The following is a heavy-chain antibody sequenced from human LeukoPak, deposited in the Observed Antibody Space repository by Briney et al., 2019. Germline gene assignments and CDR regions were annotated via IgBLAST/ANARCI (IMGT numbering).Heavy chain of an antibody. D-gene: IGHD2-2*02. CDR3: ARVQAVGVPVAIDAYYDYGMDI. CDR1: GATFSKSS. CDR2: TIPLDGVT. V-gene: IGHV1-69*04. Sequence: SVKVSCKGCGATFSKSSISWVRQAPGQGLEWIGRTIPLDGVTHYAQKLKGRVTITADRSTGTAFMELSSLKSEDTAVYYCARVQAVGVPVAIDAYYDYGMDIWGQGTTVTVSS. J-gene: IGHJ6*02.